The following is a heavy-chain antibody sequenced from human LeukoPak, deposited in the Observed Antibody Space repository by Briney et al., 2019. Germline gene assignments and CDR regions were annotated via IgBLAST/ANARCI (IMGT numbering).Heavy chain of an antibody. CDR1: GVSVSSGSYY. CDR2: IYYSGST. J-gene: IGHJ6*02. CDR3: ARDLSAAGGYGMDV. V-gene: IGHV4-61*01. Sequence: PSETLSLTCTVSGVSVSSGSYYWNWIRQPPGKGLKWIGYIYYSGSTNYNPSLKSRVTISVDTSKNQFSLKLNSVTAADTAVYYCARDLSAAGGYGMDVWGQGTTVTVSS. D-gene: IGHD2-15*01.